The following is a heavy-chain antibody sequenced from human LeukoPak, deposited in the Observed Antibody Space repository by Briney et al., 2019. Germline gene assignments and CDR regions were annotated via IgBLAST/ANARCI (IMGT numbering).Heavy chain of an antibody. CDR2: FHPKDADM. J-gene: IGHJ6*04. D-gene: IGHD3-9*01. V-gene: IGHV1-24*01. CDR3: TTVYYTLLPGYLNQMDV. CDR1: ENTVTEVA. Sequence: ASVKVPCKVSENTVTEVAIHWVRQTGEGLEWMGGFHPKDADMIYAQKFQGRVTMTQDTSTDTAYMELSSLRSQDTAIYYCTTVYYTLLPGYLNQMDVWGKGTTVTISS.